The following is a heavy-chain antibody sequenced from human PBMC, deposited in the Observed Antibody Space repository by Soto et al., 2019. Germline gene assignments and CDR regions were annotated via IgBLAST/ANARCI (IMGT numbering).Heavy chain of an antibody. D-gene: IGHD5-18*01. V-gene: IGHV3-48*01. J-gene: IGHJ4*02. CDR2: ISSSSSTI. Sequence: PGGSLRLSCAASGFTFSSYSMNWVRQAPGKGLEWVSYISSSSSTIHYADSVKGRFTISRDNAKNSLYLQMNSLRAEDTAVYYCARDSGYSYGPLDYWGQGTLVTVSS. CDR1: GFTFSSYS. CDR3: ARDSGYSYGPLDY.